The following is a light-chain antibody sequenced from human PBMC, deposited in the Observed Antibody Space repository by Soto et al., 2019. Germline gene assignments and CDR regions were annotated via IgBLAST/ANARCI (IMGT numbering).Light chain of an antibody. V-gene: IGKV3-15*01. CDR3: QQYRSWPRT. J-gene: IGKJ1*01. CDR2: GAS. CDR1: QSVDIS. Sequence: EIVLTPFPATLSVSPGERVILSCRASQSVDISLAWYQQKPGQAPRLLIYGASTRATDMPGTFSGRGSGTEFTLTITSLRPEDFGVYYCQQYRSWPRTFGQGTKVDIK.